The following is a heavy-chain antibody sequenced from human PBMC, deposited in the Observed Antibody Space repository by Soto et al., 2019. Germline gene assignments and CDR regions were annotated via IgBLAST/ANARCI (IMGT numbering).Heavy chain of an antibody. CDR1: GGSISVYY. CDR3: ASLYCSGDSCYWDY. D-gene: IGHD2-15*01. J-gene: IGHJ4*02. V-gene: IGHV4-59*01. Sequence: SETLSLTCTVSGGSISVYYWSWIRQPPGKGLEWIGNIYNSGSTNYNPSLKSRVTVSVDTPRHQFSLKLSSVTAADTAMYYCASLYCSGDSCYWDYWGQGTLVTVSS. CDR2: IYNSGST.